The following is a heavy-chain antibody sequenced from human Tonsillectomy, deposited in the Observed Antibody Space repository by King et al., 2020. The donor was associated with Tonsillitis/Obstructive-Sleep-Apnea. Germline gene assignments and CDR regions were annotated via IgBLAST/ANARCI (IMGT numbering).Heavy chain of an antibody. D-gene: IGHD3-10*01. CDR3: AKISSWEFLRYLDY. CDR2: ISGSGATT. Sequence: VQLVESGGLLLQHGGSLRLSCAASGFTFSTYAMSWVRQAPGKGLEWVSRISGSGATTYYADSVQGRFPISIENSKNTLYLQMNTLRAEYTAIYYCAKISSWEFLRYLDYWGQGTLVTVYS. CDR1: GFTFSTYA. J-gene: IGHJ4*02. V-gene: IGHV3-23*04.